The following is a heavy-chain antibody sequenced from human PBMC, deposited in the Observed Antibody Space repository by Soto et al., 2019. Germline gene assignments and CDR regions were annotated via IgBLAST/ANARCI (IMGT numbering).Heavy chain of an antibody. Sequence: EVQLVQSGAEVKKPGESLRISCKGSGYSFTSYWISWVRQMPGKGLEWMGRIDPSDSYTNYSPSFQGHVTISADKSISNAYLQWSSLKASDTAMYYCARQGSVATWFDPWGQGTLVTVSS. CDR3: ARQGSVATWFDP. J-gene: IGHJ5*02. CDR2: IDPSDSYT. V-gene: IGHV5-10-1*01. D-gene: IGHD6-25*01. CDR1: GYSFTSYW.